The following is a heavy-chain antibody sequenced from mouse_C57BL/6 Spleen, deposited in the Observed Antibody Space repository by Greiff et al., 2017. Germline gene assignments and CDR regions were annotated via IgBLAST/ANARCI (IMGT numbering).Heavy chain of an antibody. J-gene: IGHJ4*01. CDR2: ISRGSSTI. CDR1: GFTFSDYG. CDR3: ARRGYYGSSFYYAMDY. Sequence: EVKLVESGGGLVKPGGSLKLSCAASGFTFSDYGMHWVRQAPEKGLEWVAYISRGSSTIYYADTVKGRFTISRDNAKNTLFLQMTSLRSEDTAMYYCARRGYYGSSFYYAMDYWGQGTSVTVSS. D-gene: IGHD1-1*01. V-gene: IGHV5-17*01.